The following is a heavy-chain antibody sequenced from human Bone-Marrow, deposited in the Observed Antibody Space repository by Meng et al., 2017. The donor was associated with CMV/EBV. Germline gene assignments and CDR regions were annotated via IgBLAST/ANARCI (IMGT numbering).Heavy chain of an antibody. D-gene: IGHD3-22*01. CDR2: IGTAGDT. CDR3: AKGPYDSGPFDY. Sequence: GESLKISCAASGFTFSSYDMHWVRQATGKGLEWVSAIGTAGDTYYPGSVKGRFTISRENAKNTVYLQMNSLRPEDTAVYYCAKGPYDSGPFDYWGQGKMVTVSS. CDR1: GFTFSSYD. V-gene: IGHV3-13*01. J-gene: IGHJ4*02.